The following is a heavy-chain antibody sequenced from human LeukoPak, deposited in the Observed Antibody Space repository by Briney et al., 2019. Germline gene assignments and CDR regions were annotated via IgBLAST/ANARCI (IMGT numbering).Heavy chain of an antibody. D-gene: IGHD3-22*01. CDR1: GFTFDDYA. V-gene: IGHV3-9*01. J-gene: IGHJ4*02. CDR3: AKETAGYDSSGFDY. Sequence: PGGSLRLSCAASGFTFDDYAMHWVRQAPGKGLEWVSGISWNSGSIGYADSVKGRFTISRDNAKNSLYLQMNSLRAEDTAVYYCAKETAGYDSSGFDYWGQGTLVTVSS. CDR2: ISWNSGSI.